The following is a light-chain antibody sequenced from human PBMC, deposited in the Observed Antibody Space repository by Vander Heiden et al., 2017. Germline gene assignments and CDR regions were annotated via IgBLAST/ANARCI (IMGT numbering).Light chain of an antibody. V-gene: IGKV4-1*01. Sequence: DIVMTQSPDSLAVSLGERATINCKSSQSVLYSSNNKNFLAWYQHKPGQPPKLLISWASTRESGVPDRFSGSGSGTDFTLTISSLQAEDVAVYYCQQYYSTPWAFGQGTKVAIK. CDR1: QSVLYSSNNKNF. CDR2: WAS. J-gene: IGKJ1*01. CDR3: QQYYSTPWA.